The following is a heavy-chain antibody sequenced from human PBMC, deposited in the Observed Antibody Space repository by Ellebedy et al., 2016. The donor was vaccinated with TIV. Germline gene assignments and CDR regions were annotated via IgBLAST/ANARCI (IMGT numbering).Heavy chain of an antibody. J-gene: IGHJ5*02. D-gene: IGHD4-17*01. V-gene: IGHV3-7*01. CDR2: IYHGGSQK. Sequence: PGGSLRLSCAASGFNFRSYWMSWVRQAPGKGLEWVANIYHGGSQKYYVDSVKGRFTIPRDNAKNSLYLQMDSLRAEDTAVYYCARRGSYGDYAVQINSWFDRWGQGTLVTVSS. CDR1: GFNFRSYW. CDR3: ARRGSYGDYAVQINSWFDR.